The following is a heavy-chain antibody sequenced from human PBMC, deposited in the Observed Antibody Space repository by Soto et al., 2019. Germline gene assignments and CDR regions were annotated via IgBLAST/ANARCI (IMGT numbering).Heavy chain of an antibody. J-gene: IGHJ4*02. D-gene: IGHD6-19*01. CDR2: ISGSGDST. V-gene: IGHV3-23*01. CDR3: AKERSSGWSFDY. CDR1: GFTFSTFW. Sequence: GSLRLSCEASGFTFSTFWMHWVRQAPGKGLVWVSGISGSGDSTYYADSVKGRFTVSRDNSKNTLYLQMNSLRAEDTAVFYCAKERSSGWSFDYWGQGTLVTVS.